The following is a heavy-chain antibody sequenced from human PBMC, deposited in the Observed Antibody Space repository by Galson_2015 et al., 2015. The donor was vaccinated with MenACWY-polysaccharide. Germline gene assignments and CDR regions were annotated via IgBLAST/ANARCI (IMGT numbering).Heavy chain of an antibody. J-gene: IGHJ4*02. V-gene: IGHV3-9*01. CDR1: GFTFDDYA. CDR3: AKGYSYSKSPVDH. D-gene: IGHD6-13*01. CDR2: ISWNSDII. Sequence: SLRLSCAASGFTFDDYAMNWVRQAPGKGLEWVSGISWNSDIIGYADSVKGRFTISRDSAKNSLYLQMNSLRPEDTALYYCAKGYSYSKSPVDHWGQGTLVTVSS.